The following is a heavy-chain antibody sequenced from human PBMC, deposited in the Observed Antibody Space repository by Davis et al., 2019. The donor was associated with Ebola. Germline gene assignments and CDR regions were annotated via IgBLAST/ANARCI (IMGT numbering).Heavy chain of an antibody. CDR1: GFTVSSNY. Sequence: GESLKISCAASGFTVSSNYMSWVRQAPGKGLEWVSVIYSGGSTYYADSVKGRFTISRDNSKNTLYLQMNSLRAEDTAVYYCARDNPYYDFWSGYYTAHYGMDVWGQGTTVTVSS. CDR2: IYSGGST. D-gene: IGHD3-3*01. CDR3: ARDNPYYDFWSGYYTAHYGMDV. V-gene: IGHV3-53*01. J-gene: IGHJ6*02.